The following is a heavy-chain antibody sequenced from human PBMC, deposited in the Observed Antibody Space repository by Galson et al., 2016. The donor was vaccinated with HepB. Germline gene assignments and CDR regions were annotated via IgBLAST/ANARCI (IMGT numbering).Heavy chain of an antibody. Sequence: SLRLSCAASGFTFSIYGMHWVRQAPGKRLEWVAAIWSDGSNKYYADSVKGRFTMTRDTSISTAYVELSRLTSDDTAIYYCARGKKGGDDFDYWGQGTLVTVSS. CDR2: IWSDGSNK. D-gene: IGHD2-21*02. CDR1: GFTFSIYG. J-gene: IGHJ4*02. V-gene: IGHV3-33*01. CDR3: ARGKKGGDDFDY.